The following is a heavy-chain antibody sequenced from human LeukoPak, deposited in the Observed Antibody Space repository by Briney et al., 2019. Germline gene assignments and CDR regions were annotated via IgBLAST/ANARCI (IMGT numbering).Heavy chain of an antibody. CDR2: IYYTGNT. CDR1: GVSISSSYSY. J-gene: IGHJ4*02. V-gene: IGHV4-39*01. D-gene: IGHD3/OR15-3a*01. CDR3: ARQTGSGLFILP. Sequence: PSETLSLTCTVSGVSISSSYSYWGWIRQPPGMGLEWIGSIYYTGNTYYNASLKSQVSISIDTSKNQFSLKLTSVTAADTAVYYCARQTGSGLFILPGGQGALVTVSS.